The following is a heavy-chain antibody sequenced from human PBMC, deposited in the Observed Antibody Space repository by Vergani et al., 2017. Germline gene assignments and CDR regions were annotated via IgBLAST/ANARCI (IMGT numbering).Heavy chain of an antibody. D-gene: IGHD2-21*02. CDR3: AGLEGAYCGGDCSSNWFDP. V-gene: IGHV1-69*13. CDR2: LIPIFGTA. J-gene: IGHJ5*02. Sequence: QVQLVQSGAEVKKPGSSVKVSCKASGGTFSSYAISWVRQAPGQGLEWMGRLIPIFGTANYAQKFQGRVTITADESTSTAYMELSSLRSEDTAVYYCAGLEGAYCGGDCSSNWFDPWGQGTLVTVAS. CDR1: GGTFSSYA.